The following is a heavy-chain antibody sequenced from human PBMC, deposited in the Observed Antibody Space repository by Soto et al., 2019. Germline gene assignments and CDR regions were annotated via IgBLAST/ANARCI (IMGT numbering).Heavy chain of an antibody. D-gene: IGHD1-1*01. CDR2: IYYTGGT. Sequence: QVQLQESGPGLVKPSETLSLTCSVSGGSISNYFWSWIRQPPGKGLEWIAYIYYTGGTDYNPSLKSRVTISVDTSKNQFPLKLSSVTAADTAVYYCARHTFLEHGGAYDVWGQGSMVTVSS. CDR1: GGSISNYF. J-gene: IGHJ3*01. V-gene: IGHV4-59*08. CDR3: ARHTFLEHGGAYDV.